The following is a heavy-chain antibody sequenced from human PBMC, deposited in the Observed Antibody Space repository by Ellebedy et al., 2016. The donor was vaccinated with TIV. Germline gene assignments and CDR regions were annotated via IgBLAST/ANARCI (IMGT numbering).Heavy chain of an antibody. CDR1: GFTFSSYA. D-gene: IGHD3-10*01. V-gene: IGHV3-23*01. Sequence: GGSLRLXXAASGFTFSSYAMSWVRQAPGKGLEWVSAISGSGGSTYYADSVKGRFTISRDNSKNTLYLQMNSLRAEDTAVYYCAKGPGRSGRIYWGQGTLVTVSS. J-gene: IGHJ4*02. CDR2: ISGSGGST. CDR3: AKGPGRSGRIY.